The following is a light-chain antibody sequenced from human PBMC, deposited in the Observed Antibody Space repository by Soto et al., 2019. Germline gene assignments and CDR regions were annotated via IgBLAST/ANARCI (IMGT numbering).Light chain of an antibody. CDR3: QVWDSSSEWV. Sequence: SYELSQPPSVSVAPGQTARITCGGNNIGTKSVHWYQQKPGQAPVLVVFNDSDRPSGIPERFSGSNSGDTATTATLTISRVEVGDEADYYCQVWDSSSEWVFGGGTKLTVL. V-gene: IGLV3-21*02. J-gene: IGLJ3*02. CDR1: NIGTKS. CDR2: NDS.